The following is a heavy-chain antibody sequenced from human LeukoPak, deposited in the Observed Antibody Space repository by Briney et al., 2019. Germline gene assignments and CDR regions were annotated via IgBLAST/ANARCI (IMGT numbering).Heavy chain of an antibody. J-gene: IGHJ4*01. D-gene: IGHD6-13*01. CDR3: ARDGTAPGLYFDL. CDR2: IRQDGGEK. V-gene: IGHV3-7*01. Sequence: GGSLRLSSAVSGVTFSSDWMNWVRQAPGKRLEWVASIRQDGGEKSYVDSVRSRFTISRDNTKTSLYLQMSSLRAEDTAVYYCARDGTAPGLYFDLWGQGTLVTVSS. CDR1: GVTFSSDW.